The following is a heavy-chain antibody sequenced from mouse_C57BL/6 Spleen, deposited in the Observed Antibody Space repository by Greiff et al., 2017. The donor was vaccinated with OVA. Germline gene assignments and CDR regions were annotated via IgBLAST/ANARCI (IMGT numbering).Heavy chain of an antibody. Sequence: QVQLQQSGAELVRPGASVTLSCKASGYTFTDYEMHWVKQTPVHGLEWIGAIDPVTGGTAYNQKFKGKAILTADKSSSTAYMELRSLTSEDSAVYYCTRKGYYGYPDYWGQGTTLTVSS. D-gene: IGHD2-2*01. J-gene: IGHJ2*01. V-gene: IGHV1-15*01. CDR1: GYTFTDYE. CDR2: IDPVTGGT. CDR3: TRKGYYGYPDY.